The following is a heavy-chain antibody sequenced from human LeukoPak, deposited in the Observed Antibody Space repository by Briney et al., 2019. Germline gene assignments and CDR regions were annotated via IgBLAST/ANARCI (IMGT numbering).Heavy chain of an antibody. CDR1: GGTFSSYA. J-gene: IGHJ4*02. CDR3: ARGPPTQWLVPFGY. V-gene: IGHV1-18*01. CDR2: ISAYNGNT. D-gene: IGHD6-19*01. Sequence: ASVKVSCKASGGTFSSYAISWVRQAPGQGLEWMGWISAYNGNTNYAQKFQGRVTMTTDTSTSTAYMELRSLRSDDTAVYYCARGPPTQWLVPFGYWGQGTLVTVSS.